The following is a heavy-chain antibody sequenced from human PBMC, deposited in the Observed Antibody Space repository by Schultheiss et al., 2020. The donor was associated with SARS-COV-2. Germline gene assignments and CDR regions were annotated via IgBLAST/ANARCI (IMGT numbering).Heavy chain of an antibody. V-gene: IGHV3-23*05. Sequence: CADSVEGRITMSRDNSKNTLYLQMNSLRAEDTAVYYCAKRVVRGTESDYWGQGTLVTVSS. CDR3: AKRVVRGTESDY. D-gene: IGHD3-10*01. J-gene: IGHJ4*02.